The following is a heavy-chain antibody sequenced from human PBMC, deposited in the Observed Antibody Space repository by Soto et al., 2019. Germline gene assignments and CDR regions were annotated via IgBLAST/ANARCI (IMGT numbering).Heavy chain of an antibody. CDR3: AREGVYYYYGMDV. V-gene: IGHV3-48*02. Sequence: EVQLVESGGSLVQPGGSLRLSCAASGFTFSSYSMNWVRQAPGKGLEWVSYISSSSSTIYYADSVKGRFTISRDNAKNSLYLKMNSLRDEDTAVYYCAREGVYYYYGMDVWGQGTTVTVSS. J-gene: IGHJ6*02. D-gene: IGHD3-16*01. CDR1: GFTFSSYS. CDR2: ISSSSSTI.